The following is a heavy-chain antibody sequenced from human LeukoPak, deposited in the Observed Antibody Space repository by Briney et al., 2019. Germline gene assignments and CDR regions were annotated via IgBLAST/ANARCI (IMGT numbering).Heavy chain of an antibody. CDR1: GFTFSSYG. CDR2: VWYAGGNK. CDR3: ARDREQMSYSSGWEPTDY. D-gene: IGHD6-19*01. J-gene: IGHJ4*02. V-gene: IGHV3-33*01. Sequence: GGSLRLSCAGSGFTFSSYGMHWVRQAPGKGLEWETVVWYAGGNKYYADSVKGRFTISRDNSKNTLYLQMNSLRAEDTAVYYCARDREQMSYSSGWEPTDYWGQGTLVTVSS.